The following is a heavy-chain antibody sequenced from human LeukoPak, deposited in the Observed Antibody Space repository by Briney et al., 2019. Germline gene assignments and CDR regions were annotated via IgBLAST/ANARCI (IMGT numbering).Heavy chain of an antibody. Sequence: PGGSLRLSCVASGFTFSSYSMNWVRQAPWKGLEWVSYISGSSGTIYYADSVKGRFTISRDNAKNSLYLQMNSLRAEDTAVYYCARRSEFGVLYYMDIWGKGTTVTVSS. CDR2: ISGSSGTI. D-gene: IGHD3-16*01. CDR1: GFTFSSYS. V-gene: IGHV3-48*01. J-gene: IGHJ6*03. CDR3: ARRSEFGVLYYMDI.